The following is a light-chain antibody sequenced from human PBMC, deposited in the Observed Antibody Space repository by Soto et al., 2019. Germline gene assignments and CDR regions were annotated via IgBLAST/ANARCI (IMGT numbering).Light chain of an antibody. CDR3: QTWDTGIRV. Sequence: QSVLTQSPSASASLGASVKLTCTLSSGHSSSAVAWHQQLPEKGPRFLMKVNSDGSHTKGDGIPDRFSGSGSGAERYLTISSLQSEDDADYYCQTWDTGIRVFGGGTKVTVL. J-gene: IGLJ3*02. CDR2: VNSDGSH. CDR1: SGHSSSA. V-gene: IGLV4-69*02.